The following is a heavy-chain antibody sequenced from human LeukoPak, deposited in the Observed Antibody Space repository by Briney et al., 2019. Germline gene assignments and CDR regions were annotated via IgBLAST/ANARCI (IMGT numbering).Heavy chain of an antibody. V-gene: IGHV3-74*01. CDR1: RFSLSNYW. CDR3: ARDIVSGSGSLDY. J-gene: IGHJ4*02. Sequence: GGSLRLSCAASRFSLSNYWMHWVRQAPGKGLVWVSRVKSDGSNPSYADSVKGRFTISRDNAENMLYLQMNTLGAEDTAVYYCARDIVSGSGSLDYWGQGTLVTVSP. CDR2: VKSDGSNP. D-gene: IGHD3-10*01.